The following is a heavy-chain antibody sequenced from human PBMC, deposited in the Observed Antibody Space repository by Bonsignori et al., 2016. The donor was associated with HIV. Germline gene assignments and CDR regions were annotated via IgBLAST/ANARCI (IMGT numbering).Heavy chain of an antibody. V-gene: IGHV4-4*07. CDR2: IYTSGST. J-gene: IGHJ6*03. D-gene: IGHD3-10*01. CDR3: ARDTYYYGSGSPYYYYYYYMDV. Sequence: RQAPGKGLEWIGRIYTSGSTNYNPSLKSRVTMSVDTSKNQFSLKLSSVTAADTAVYYCARDTYYYGSGSPYYYYYYYMDVWGQRDHGHRLL.